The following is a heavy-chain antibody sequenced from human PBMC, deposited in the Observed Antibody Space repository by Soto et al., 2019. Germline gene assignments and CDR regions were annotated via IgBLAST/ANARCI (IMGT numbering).Heavy chain of an antibody. V-gene: IGHV4-30-4*01. CDR1: GGSISSGDYY. J-gene: IGHJ5*02. CDR3: ARDPGANWFDP. D-gene: IGHD1-26*01. Sequence: SETLSLTCTVSGGSISSGDYYWSWIRQPPGKGLEWIGYIYYSGSTYYNPSLKSRVTISVDTSKNQFSLKLSSVTAADTAVYYCARDPGANWFDPWGQGTLVTVSS. CDR2: IYYSGST.